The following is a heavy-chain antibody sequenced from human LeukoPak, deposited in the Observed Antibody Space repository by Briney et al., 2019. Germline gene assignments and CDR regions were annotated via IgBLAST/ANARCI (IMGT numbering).Heavy chain of an antibody. Sequence: ASVKVSCKASGGTFSSYAISWVRQAPGQGLEWMGGIIPIFGTANYAQKFQGRVTITADESTSTAYMELSSLRSEDTAVYYCARLVVYCSSTSCYRDTYYFDYWDQGTLVTVSS. J-gene: IGHJ4*02. V-gene: IGHV1-69*13. CDR3: ARLVVYCSSTSCYRDTYYFDY. D-gene: IGHD2-2*02. CDR2: IIPIFGTA. CDR1: GGTFSSYA.